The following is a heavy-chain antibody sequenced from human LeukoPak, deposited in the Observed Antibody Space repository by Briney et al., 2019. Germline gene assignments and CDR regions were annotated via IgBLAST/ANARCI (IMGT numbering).Heavy chain of an antibody. CDR2: INSDGSST. J-gene: IGHJ4*02. D-gene: IGHD3-9*01. CDR3: AKDRSVYYDILTGYYNEV. V-gene: IGHV3-74*01. CDR1: GFTFSSYW. Sequence: PGGSLRLSCAASGFTFSSYWMHWVRQAPGKGLVWVSRINSDGSSTSYADSVKGRFTISRDNSKNTLYLQMNSLRAEDTAVYYCAKDRSVYYDILTGYYNEVGGQGTLVTVSS.